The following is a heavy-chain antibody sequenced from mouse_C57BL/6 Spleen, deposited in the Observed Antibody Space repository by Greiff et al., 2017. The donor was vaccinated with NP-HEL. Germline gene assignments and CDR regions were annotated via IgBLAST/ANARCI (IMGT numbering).Heavy chain of an antibody. V-gene: IGHV1-61*01. J-gene: IGHJ1*03. CDR1: GYTFTSYW. CDR3: ARSPVVARYFDV. Sequence: QVQLRQPGAELVRPGSSVKLSCKASGYTFTSYWMDWVKQRPGQGLEWIGNIYPSDSETHYNQKFKDKATLTVDKSSSTAYMHLSSLTSEDSAGYYCARSPVVARYFDVWGTGTTVTVAS. D-gene: IGHD1-1*01. CDR2: IYPSDSET.